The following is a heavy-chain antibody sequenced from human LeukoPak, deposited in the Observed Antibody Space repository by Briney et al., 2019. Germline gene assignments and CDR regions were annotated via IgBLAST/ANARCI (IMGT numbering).Heavy chain of an antibody. D-gene: IGHD2-2*01. Sequence: SETLSLTCAISGGSINSGTYYWGWIRQAPGQGLDWLGTVYYSGTTYYKPSLNGRITISVDSSRNQFPLKLTSVTAADSALYYCARTGAYCSNTSCYPFDYWGQGILVTVSS. V-gene: IGHV4-39*01. CDR2: VYYSGTT. J-gene: IGHJ4*02. CDR3: ARTGAYCSNTSCYPFDY. CDR1: GGSINSGTYY.